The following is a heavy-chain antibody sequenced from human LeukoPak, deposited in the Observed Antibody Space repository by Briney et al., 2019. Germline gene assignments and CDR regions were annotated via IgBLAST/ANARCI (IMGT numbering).Heavy chain of an antibody. CDR3: AKDGPYYYDSSGDDAFDI. V-gene: IGHV3-74*01. Sequence: PGGSLRLSCAASGFTFSNYWMHWVRQAPGKGLVWVSRLNADGNSITYADSVKGRFTISRDNSKNTLYLQMNSLRAEDTAVYYCAKDGPYYYDSSGDDAFDIWGQGTMVTVSS. J-gene: IGHJ3*02. CDR2: LNADGNSI. D-gene: IGHD3-22*01. CDR1: GFTFSNYW.